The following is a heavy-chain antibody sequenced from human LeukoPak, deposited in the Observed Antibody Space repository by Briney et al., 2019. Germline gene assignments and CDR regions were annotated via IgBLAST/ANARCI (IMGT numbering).Heavy chain of an antibody. D-gene: IGHD5-24*01. Sequence: GASVKVSCKASGYTFTNYGITWVRQAPGQGLEWMGWISGYQGSTKYAQNFQGRVTMTIDTSTSTAYMDLRSLISDDTAIYFCARSDLGTITAGRFNYWGQGTLVAVSS. CDR3: ARSDLGTITAGRFNY. J-gene: IGHJ4*02. CDR1: GYTFTNYG. V-gene: IGHV1-18*01. CDR2: ISGYQGST.